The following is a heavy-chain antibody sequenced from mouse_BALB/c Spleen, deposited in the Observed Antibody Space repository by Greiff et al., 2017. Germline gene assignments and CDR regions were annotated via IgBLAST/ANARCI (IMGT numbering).Heavy chain of an antibody. D-gene: IGHD4-1*01. CDR1: GYTFTSYW. CDR2: IFPGTGTT. J-gene: IGHJ2*01. V-gene: IGHV1S132*01. CDR3: ARFWDSDY. Sequence: VQLQQSGAELVKPGASVKLSCKTSGYTFTSYWIQWVKQRPGQGLGWIGEIFPGTGTTYYNEKFKGKATLTIDTSSSTAYMQLSSLTSEDSAVYYCARFWDSDYWGQGTTLTVSS.